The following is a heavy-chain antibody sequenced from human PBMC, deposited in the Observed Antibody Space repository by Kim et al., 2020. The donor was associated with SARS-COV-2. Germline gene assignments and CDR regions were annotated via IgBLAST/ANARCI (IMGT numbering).Heavy chain of an antibody. CDR3: VNYGSGTPR. J-gene: IGHJ4*02. Sequence: TTTTYADFVKGRFTISRDNAKNTLYLQMDSLGAEDTAVYYCVNYGSGTPRWGQGTLVTVSS. CDR2: TTT. V-gene: IGHV3-74*01. D-gene: IGHD3-10*01.